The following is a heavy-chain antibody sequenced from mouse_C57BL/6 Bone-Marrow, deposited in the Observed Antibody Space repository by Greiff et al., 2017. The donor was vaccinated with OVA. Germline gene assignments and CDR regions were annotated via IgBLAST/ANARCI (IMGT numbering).Heavy chain of an antibody. V-gene: IGHV1-20*01. CDR3: AFTTVVATDAMDY. D-gene: IGHD1-1*01. J-gene: IGHJ4*01. CDR1: GYSFTGYF. CDR2: INPYNGDT. Sequence: VQLQQSGPELVKPGDSVKISCKASGYSFTGYFMNWVMQSHGKSLEWIGRINPYNGDTFYNQKFKGKATLTVDKSSRTAHMELRSLTSEDSAVYYCAFTTVVATDAMDYWGQGTSVTVSS.